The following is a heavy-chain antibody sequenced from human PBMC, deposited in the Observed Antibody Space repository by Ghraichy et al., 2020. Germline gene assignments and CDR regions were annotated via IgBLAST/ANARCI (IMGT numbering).Heavy chain of an antibody. J-gene: IGHJ4*02. CDR1: GFTFNTYY. Sequence: ETLSLTCAASGFTFNTYYMTWVRQAPGKGLEWVANIKQDGSEKYYVDSVKGRFTISRDNVKDSVYLQMNSLRAEDTAVYYCGRGGYIYGSNPVDYWGQGIQVTVSS. D-gene: IGHD5-18*01. CDR3: GRGGYIYGSNPVDY. V-gene: IGHV3-7*04. CDR2: IKQDGSEK.